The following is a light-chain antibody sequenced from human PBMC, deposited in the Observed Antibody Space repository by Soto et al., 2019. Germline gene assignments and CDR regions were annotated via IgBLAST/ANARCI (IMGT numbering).Light chain of an antibody. CDR3: QQFYITPQT. Sequence: DIVMTQSPDSLAVSLGERATINCKSSQSVLYSSNNKNYLAWYQQKPGQPPKLLIYWASTRESGVPDRFSGSGSGTDFTLTISSLQAEDVAVYYCQQFYITPQTFGQGTKVELK. V-gene: IGKV4-1*01. CDR2: WAS. J-gene: IGKJ1*01. CDR1: QSVLYSSNNKNY.